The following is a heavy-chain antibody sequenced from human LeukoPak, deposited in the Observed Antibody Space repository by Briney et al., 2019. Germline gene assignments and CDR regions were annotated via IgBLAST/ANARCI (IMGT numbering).Heavy chain of an antibody. D-gene: IGHD5-18*01. J-gene: IGHJ4*02. CDR3: ARDADTAMVIGYYFDY. CDR2: ISYDGSNK. V-gene: IGHV3-30-3*01. Sequence: GGSLRLSCAASGFTFSSYAMHWVRQAPGKGLXXXAVISYDGSNKYYADSVKGRFTISRDNSKNTLYLQMNSLRAEDTAVYYCARDADTAMVIGYYFDYWGQGTLVTVSS. CDR1: GFTFSSYA.